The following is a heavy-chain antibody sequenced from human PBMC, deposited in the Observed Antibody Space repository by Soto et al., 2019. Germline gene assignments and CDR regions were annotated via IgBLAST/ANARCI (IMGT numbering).Heavy chain of an antibody. CDR2: IKQGGNEK. CDR3: VRSLSSVLPYYYSCMVV. V-gene: IGHV3-7*01. D-gene: IGHD3-16*01. CDR1: GFSFSTYL. Sequence: GGSLRLSCAASGFSFSTYLMSWGRQAPGKGREWGDNIKQGGNEKFYVDSVKGRCTISRDNDKKSLYMQRDSLRVEDTAVYDCVRSLSSVLPYYYSCMVVWCPGTTLTVFS. J-gene: IGHJ6*02.